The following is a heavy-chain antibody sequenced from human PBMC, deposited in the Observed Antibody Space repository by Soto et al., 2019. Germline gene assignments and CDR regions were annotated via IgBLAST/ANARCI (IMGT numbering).Heavy chain of an antibody. CDR3: AKGLIVVVPAAIGY. CDR2: IQSGGTT. D-gene: IGHD2-2*01. Sequence: GGSLRLSCAASGFTVSSKYMTWVRQAPGKGLEWVSLIQSGGTTYYADSVKGRFTISRDTSKNTLYLQLNSLRAEDTAVYYCAKGLIVVVPAAIGYWGQGTLVTVSS. CDR1: GFTVSSKY. V-gene: IGHV3-66*01. J-gene: IGHJ4*02.